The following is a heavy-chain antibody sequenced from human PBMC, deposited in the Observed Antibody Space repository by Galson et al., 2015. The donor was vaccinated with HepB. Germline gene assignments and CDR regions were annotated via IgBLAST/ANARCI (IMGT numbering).Heavy chain of an antibody. D-gene: IGHD6-13*01. CDR2: ISAYNGNT. V-gene: IGHV1-18*01. J-gene: IGHJ5*02. Sequence: SVKVSCKASGYTFTSYGISWVRQAPGQGLEWMGWISAYNGNTNYAQKLQGRVTMTTDTSTSTAYMELRSLRSDDTAVYYCARLAAAGKVGNWFDPWGQGTLVTVSS. CDR3: ARLAAAGKVGNWFDP. CDR1: GYTFTSYG.